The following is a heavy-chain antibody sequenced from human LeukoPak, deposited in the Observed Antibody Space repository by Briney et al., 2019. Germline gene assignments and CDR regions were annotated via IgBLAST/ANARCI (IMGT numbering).Heavy chain of an antibody. CDR1: GGSISSGLYS. CDR2: IYHTGST. CDR3: ASPRGRQLAPFDY. Sequence: SETLSLTCDVSGGSISSGLYSWSWIRQPLGKGLEWIGYIYHTGSTYYNPSLKSRVTISVDTSKNQFSLQLSSVTAADTAVYYCASPRGRQLAPFDYWGQGTLVTVSS. J-gene: IGHJ4*02. V-gene: IGHV4-30-2*01. D-gene: IGHD6-6*01.